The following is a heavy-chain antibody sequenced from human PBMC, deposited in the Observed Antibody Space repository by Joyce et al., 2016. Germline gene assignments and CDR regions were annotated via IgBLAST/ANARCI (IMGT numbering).Heavy chain of an antibody. CDR3: AKRGLTSLSGYSYYYMDV. CDR2: ISGSGATT. J-gene: IGHJ6*03. D-gene: IGHD3-10*01. V-gene: IGHV3-23*01. CDR1: GFPFSIFA. Sequence: EVQLLESGGGLVQPGGSLRLSCAASGFPFSIFAMTWVRRIPVRGRGWVSSISGSGATTYDADCVKGRFIFSRDNSKNMLYLQMHSLRAEDTAVYYCAKRGLTSLSGYSYYYMDVWGKGTTVTVSS.